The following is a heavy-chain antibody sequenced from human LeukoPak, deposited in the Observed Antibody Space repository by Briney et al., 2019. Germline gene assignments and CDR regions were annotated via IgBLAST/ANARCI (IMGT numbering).Heavy chain of an antibody. Sequence: PGESLRLSCAASGFTFSDYWMSWVRQAPRKGLEWVANIQQDGSEKYYVDSVKGRFTISRDNAKKSLFLQVSSLRGEDTAVYCCARDRGFSYGIDFWGQGTLVTVSS. D-gene: IGHD5-18*01. CDR3: ARDRGFSYGIDF. J-gene: IGHJ4*02. CDR1: GFTFSDYW. CDR2: IQQDGSEK. V-gene: IGHV3-7*04.